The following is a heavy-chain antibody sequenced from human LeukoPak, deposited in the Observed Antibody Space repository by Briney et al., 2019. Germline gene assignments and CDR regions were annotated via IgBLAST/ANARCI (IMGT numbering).Heavy chain of an antibody. J-gene: IGHJ4*02. D-gene: IGHD3-22*01. Sequence: GGSLRLSCAASGFTFSSYSMNWVRQAPGKGLEWVSSISSSSSYIYYADSVKGRFTISRDNAKNSLYLQMNSLRAEDTAVYYCARDPGRDYYDSSGSIYWGQGTLVTVSS. V-gene: IGHV3-21*01. CDR3: ARDPGRDYYDSSGSIY. CDR1: GFTFSSYS. CDR2: ISSSSSYI.